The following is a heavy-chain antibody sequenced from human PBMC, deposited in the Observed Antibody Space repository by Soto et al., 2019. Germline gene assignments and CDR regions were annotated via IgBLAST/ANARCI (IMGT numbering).Heavy chain of an antibody. Sequence: QVQLVQSGAEVKKPGSSVKVSCKASGGTFSSYAISWVRQAPGQGLEWMGGIIPIFGTANYAQKFQGRVTITADKSTSTAYMELSSLRSEDTAVYYCARDGGANWGLWYYYYGMDVWGQGTTVTVSS. CDR2: IIPIFGTA. CDR1: GGTFSSYA. V-gene: IGHV1-69*06. J-gene: IGHJ6*02. D-gene: IGHD7-27*01. CDR3: ARDGGANWGLWYYYYGMDV.